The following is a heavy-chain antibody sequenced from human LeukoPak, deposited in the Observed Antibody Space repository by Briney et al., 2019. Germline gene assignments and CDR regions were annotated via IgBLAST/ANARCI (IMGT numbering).Heavy chain of an antibody. V-gene: IGHV4-61*01. J-gene: IGHJ4*02. CDR3: ARACSGGSCYSYTFDY. CDR2: IYYSGRY. CDR1: GGSVSSGSNY. D-gene: IGHD2-15*01. Sequence: SETLSLTCTVSGGSVSSGSNYWGWIRQPPGKGLVWVGYIYYSGRYNYNPSLKSRVTISVDTSKNQFSLKLSSVTAADTAVDYCARACSGGSCYSYTFDYWGQRTLVTVSS.